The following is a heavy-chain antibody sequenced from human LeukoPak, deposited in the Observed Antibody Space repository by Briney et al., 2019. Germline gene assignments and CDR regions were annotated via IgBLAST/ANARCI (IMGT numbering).Heavy chain of an antibody. CDR2: IYYSGST. CDR1: GGSISSYY. J-gene: IGHJ4*02. D-gene: IGHD6-19*01. Sequence: SETLSLTCTVSGGSISSYYWSWIRQPPGKGLEWIGYIYYSGSTNYNPSLKSRVTISVDTSKNQFSLKLSSVTAADTAVYYCVYSSGWFFDYWGQGTLVTVSS. CDR3: VYSSGWFFDY. V-gene: IGHV4-59*08.